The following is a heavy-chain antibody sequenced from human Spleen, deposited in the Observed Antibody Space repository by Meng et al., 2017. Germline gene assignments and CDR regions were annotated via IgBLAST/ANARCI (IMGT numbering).Heavy chain of an antibody. J-gene: IGHJ4*02. CDR1: GGSFSDYY. V-gene: IGHV4-34*01. D-gene: IGHD4-11*01. Sequence: QVQHRQWGGGLLTSVETLSLTCVGSGGSFSDYYWSWIRQPPGKGLEWIGEINHRGSTNYNPSLESRATISGDTSQNNLSLKLSSVTAADSAVCYCARGPTTMAHDFDYWGQGTLVTVSS. CDR3: ARGPTTMAHDFDY. CDR2: INHRGST.